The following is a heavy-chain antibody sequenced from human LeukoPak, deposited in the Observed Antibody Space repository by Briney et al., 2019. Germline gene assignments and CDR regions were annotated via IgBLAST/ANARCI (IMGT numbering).Heavy chain of an antibody. CDR2: INSDGSST. V-gene: IGHV3-74*01. CDR1: GFTSSSYW. J-gene: IGHJ6*02. CDR3: ARVETYYYGSSGYYSPAYGMDV. Sequence: PGGSLRLSCAASGFTSSSYWMHLVRQAAGKGLVWVSRINSDGSSTSYADSVKGRFTISRDNAKNTLYLQMNSLRAEDTAVYYCARVETYYYGSSGYYSPAYGMDVWGQGTTVTVSS. D-gene: IGHD3-22*01.